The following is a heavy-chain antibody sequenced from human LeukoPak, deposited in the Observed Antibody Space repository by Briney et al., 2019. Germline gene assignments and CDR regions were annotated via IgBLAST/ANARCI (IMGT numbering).Heavy chain of an antibody. J-gene: IGHJ5*02. V-gene: IGHV3-21*01. CDR3: ARDSLSTMIVS. CDR2: ISSSSSYI. D-gene: IGHD3-22*01. CDR1: GFTITSSY. Sequence: PGGSLRLSCAASGFTITSSYMNWVRQAPGKGLEWVSSISSSSSYIYYADSVKGRFTISRDNAKNSLYLQMNSLRAEDTAVYYCARDSLSTMIVSWGQGTLVTVSS.